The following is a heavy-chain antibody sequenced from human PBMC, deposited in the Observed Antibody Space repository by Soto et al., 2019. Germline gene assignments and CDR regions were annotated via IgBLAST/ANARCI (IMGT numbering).Heavy chain of an antibody. D-gene: IGHD7-27*01. CDR3: ARGSTLGALDY. Sequence: PSETLSLTCTVSGGSISSGGYYCSWIRQHPGKGLEWIGYIYYSGSTYYNPSLKSRVTISVDTSKTQFSRKLSSVTAADTAVYYCARGSTLGALDYWGQGTLVTVYS. J-gene: IGHJ4*02. CDR2: IYYSGST. CDR1: GGSISSGGYY. V-gene: IGHV4-31*03.